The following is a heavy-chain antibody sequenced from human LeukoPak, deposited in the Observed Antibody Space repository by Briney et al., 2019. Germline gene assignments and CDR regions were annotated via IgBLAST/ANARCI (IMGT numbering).Heavy chain of an antibody. Sequence: GASVKVSCKASGYTFTSYGISWVRQAPGQGLEWMGWISAYNGNTNYAQKLQGRVTMTRDTSTSTVYMELSSLRSEDTAVYYCARDHYYDSSGYYSPFDYWGQGTLVTVSS. CDR2: ISAYNGNT. CDR1: GYTFTSYG. CDR3: ARDHYYDSSGYYSPFDY. J-gene: IGHJ4*02. V-gene: IGHV1-18*01. D-gene: IGHD3-22*01.